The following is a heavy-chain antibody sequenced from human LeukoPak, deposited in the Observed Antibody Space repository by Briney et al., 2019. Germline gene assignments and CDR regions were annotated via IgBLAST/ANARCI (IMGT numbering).Heavy chain of an antibody. Sequence: ASVKVSCKASGYTFTGYYMHWVRQAPGQGLEWMGWINPNSGGTNYAQKFQGRVTMTRDTSISTAYMELRSLRSDDTAVYYCARDKEGATYFDYWGQGTLVTVSS. J-gene: IGHJ4*02. CDR2: INPNSGGT. V-gene: IGHV1-2*02. CDR1: GYTFTGYY. CDR3: ARDKEGATYFDY. D-gene: IGHD1-26*01.